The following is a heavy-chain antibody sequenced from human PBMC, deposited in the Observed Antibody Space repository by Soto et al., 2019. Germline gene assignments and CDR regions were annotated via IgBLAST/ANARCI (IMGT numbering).Heavy chain of an antibody. D-gene: IGHD2-15*01. Sequence: GEPLSDWCTGSEYSFTSYVISWVRQIPGKGLEWMGRIDPSDSYTNYSPSLQGHVTISADKSISTAYLQWSSLKASDTAMYYCARHPPSTEYCSGGSCYSPNWFDPWGQGTPVTVSS. CDR1: EYSFTSYV. CDR2: IDPSDSYT. CDR3: ARHPPSTEYCSGGSCYSPNWFDP. J-gene: IGHJ5*02. V-gene: IGHV5-10-1*01.